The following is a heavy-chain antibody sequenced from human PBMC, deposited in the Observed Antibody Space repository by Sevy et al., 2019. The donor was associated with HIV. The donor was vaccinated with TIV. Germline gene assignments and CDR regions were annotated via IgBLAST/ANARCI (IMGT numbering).Heavy chain of an antibody. CDR1: GFTFSSYS. CDR3: ARDLVLSENDFWSGYYPYNWFDP. Sequence: GGYLRLSCAASGFTFSSYSMNWVRQAPGKGLEWVSSISSSSSYIYYADSVKGRFTISRDNAKNSLYLQMNSLRAEDTAVHYCARDLVLSENDFWSGYYPYNWFDPWGQGTLVTVSS. J-gene: IGHJ5*02. CDR2: ISSSSSYI. V-gene: IGHV3-21*01. D-gene: IGHD3-3*01.